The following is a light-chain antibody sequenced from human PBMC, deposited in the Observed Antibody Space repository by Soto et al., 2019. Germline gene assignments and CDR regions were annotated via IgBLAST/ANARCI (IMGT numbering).Light chain of an antibody. CDR3: LQYHNLWA. Sequence: EIVLTQSPGTLSLSPGEIATLSCRASQSVSSSYLAWYQQKPGQAPRRLIYGASNRATGIPDRFSGSGSGTDFTLTISSLQSEDFTVYSCLQYHNLWAFGQGTKVDIK. CDR2: GAS. J-gene: IGKJ1*01. CDR1: QSVSSSY. V-gene: IGKV3-20*01.